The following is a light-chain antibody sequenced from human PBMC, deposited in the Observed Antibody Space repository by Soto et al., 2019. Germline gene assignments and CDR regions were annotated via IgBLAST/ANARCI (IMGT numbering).Light chain of an antibody. CDR2: EVR. CDR1: MRDVGAYNL. CDR3: SRYPARCPVA. Sequence: QSALTQPASVSGSAGQSITISCSGTMRDVGAYNLVSWYQQHPGTAPKLIIYEVRNRPSGISSRFSGSRSGNTASLTISGLQSVDYDDYYCSRYPARCPVAFGAVA. J-gene: IGLJ2*01. V-gene: IGLV2-14*01.